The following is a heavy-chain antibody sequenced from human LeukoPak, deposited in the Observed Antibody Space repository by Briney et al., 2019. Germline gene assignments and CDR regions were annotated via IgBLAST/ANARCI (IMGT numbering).Heavy chain of an antibody. CDR3: ARGELLWFGESIRLDP. J-gene: IGHJ5*02. CDR2: IYYSGGT. D-gene: IGHD3-10*01. CDR1: GGSISSYY. Sequence: SETLSLTCTVSGGSISSYYWSWIRQPPGKGLEWIGYIYYSGGTNYNPSLKSRVTISVDTSKNQFSLKLSSVTAADTAVYYCARGELLWFGESIRLDPWGQGTLVTVSS. V-gene: IGHV4-59*01.